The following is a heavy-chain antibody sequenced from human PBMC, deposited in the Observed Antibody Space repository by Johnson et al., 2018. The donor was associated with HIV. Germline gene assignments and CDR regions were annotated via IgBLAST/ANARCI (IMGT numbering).Heavy chain of an antibody. CDR1: GFTFDDYG. V-gene: IGHV3-20*04. D-gene: IGHD1-7*01. J-gene: IGHJ3*02. CDR2: INSDGSGT. CDR3: AREGAWELRPGAFDI. Sequence: VQLVESGGGLVKPGGSLRLSCAASGFTFDDYGMSWVRQAPGKGLEWVSGINSDGSGTSHADSVKGRFTISRDNARNTLYLQMNSLRAEDTAVYYCAREGAWELRPGAFDIWGQGTMVTVSS.